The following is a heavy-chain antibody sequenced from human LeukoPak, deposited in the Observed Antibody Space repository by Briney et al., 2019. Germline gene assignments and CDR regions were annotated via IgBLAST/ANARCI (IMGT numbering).Heavy chain of an antibody. V-gene: IGHV2-70*11. J-gene: IGHJ4*02. CDR2: IDWDDDK. CDR3: ARIGYYDSSGYYYDHFDY. CDR1: GFSLSTSGMC. Sequence: SGPTLVNPTQTLTLTCTFSGFSLSTSGMCVSWIRQPPGKALGWLARIDWDDDKYYSTSLKTRLTISKDTSKNQVVFTMTNMDPVDTATYYCARIGYYDSSGYYYDHFDYWGQGTLVTVSS. D-gene: IGHD3-22*01.